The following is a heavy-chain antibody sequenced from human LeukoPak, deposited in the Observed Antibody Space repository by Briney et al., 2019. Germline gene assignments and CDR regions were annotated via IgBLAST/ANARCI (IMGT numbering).Heavy chain of an antibody. V-gene: IGHV4-38-2*02. CDR1: DYSISSGYY. CDR2: IYHSGST. Sequence: SETLSLTCTVSDYSISSGYYWGWIRQPPGKGLEWIGSIYHSGSTYYNPSHKSRVTISVATSKNQFSLKLSSVTAADTAVYYCARDEGDYWGQGTLVTVSS. J-gene: IGHJ4*02. CDR3: ARDEGDY.